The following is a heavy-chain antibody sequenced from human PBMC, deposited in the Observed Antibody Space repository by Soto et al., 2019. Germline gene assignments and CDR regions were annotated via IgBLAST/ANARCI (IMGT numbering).Heavy chain of an antibody. CDR1: GFTFSSYS. CDR2: ISSSSSYI. J-gene: IGHJ3*01. D-gene: IGHD2-2*02. V-gene: IGHV3-21*01. CDR3: ARGLVPAAILHAFDV. Sequence: GGSLRLSCAASGFTFSSYSMNWVRQAPGKGLEWVSSISSSSSYIYYADSVKGRFTISRDNAKNSLYLQMNSLRAEDTAVYYCARGLVPAAILHAFDVWGQGTMVTVSS.